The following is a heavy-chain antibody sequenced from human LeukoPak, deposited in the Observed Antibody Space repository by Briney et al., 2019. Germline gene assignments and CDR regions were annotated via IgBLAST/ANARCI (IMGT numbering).Heavy chain of an antibody. D-gene: IGHD6-6*01. Sequence: ASVKVSCKASGYTFTGHYIHWVRQAPGQGLEWMGWINPNTGGTTYAQKFQGRVTMTRDTSISTAYMELSRLISDDTAVYYCARASNPYSSSFLGYWGQGTLVTVSS. V-gene: IGHV1-2*02. CDR3: ARASNPYSSSFLGY. J-gene: IGHJ4*02. CDR2: INPNTGGT. CDR1: GYTFTGHY.